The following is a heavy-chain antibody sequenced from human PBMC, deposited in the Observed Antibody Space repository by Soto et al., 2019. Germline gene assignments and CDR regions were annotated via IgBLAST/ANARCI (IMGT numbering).Heavy chain of an antibody. CDR2: IVVGSGNT. CDR3: PAPYSFFFFPYSHGPHYYYSVMAF. D-gene: IGHD2-21*01. V-gene: IGHV1-58*01. J-gene: IGHJ6*02. CDR1: GLRFTSSA. Sequence: SVKVTCKDCGLRFTSSAVQWVRQARGKRLEWIGWIVVGSGNTNYAQKFQERVTITRDMSTSTAYMELSSLRSEAPALYSFPAPYSFFFFPYSHGPHYYYSVMAFWAQGTPVPVSS.